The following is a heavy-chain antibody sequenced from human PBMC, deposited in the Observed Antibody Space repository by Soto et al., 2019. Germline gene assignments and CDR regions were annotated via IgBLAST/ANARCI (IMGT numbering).Heavy chain of an antibody. J-gene: IGHJ4*02. CDR1: GFSISDCS. Sequence: EVQLVESGGGLVQPGGSLRLSCAASGFSISDCSMNWVRRAPGKGLEWISYISTNNDAIYYADSGKGRFTISRDNAKNSLYLQMNSVRAEDTAVYYCASVLGSRRSGSYPSYWGQGTLVTVSS. D-gene: IGHD3-10*01. CDR3: ASVLGSRRSGSYPSY. V-gene: IGHV3-48*01. CDR2: ISTNNDAI.